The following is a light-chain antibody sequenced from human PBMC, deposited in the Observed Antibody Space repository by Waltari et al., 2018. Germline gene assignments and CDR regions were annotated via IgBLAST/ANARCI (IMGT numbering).Light chain of an antibody. CDR3: LLFYGGAYV. Sequence: QTVVTQEPSLTVSPGGTVTLTCASSTGAVTSGSFPTWFQQRPGHPPRSLIYSANNKHAWPPARFSGSLIGGKAALTLSGVQPEDEAEYYCLLFYGGAYVFGTGTKLTVL. CDR1: TGAVTSGSF. CDR2: SAN. V-gene: IGLV7-43*01. J-gene: IGLJ1*01.